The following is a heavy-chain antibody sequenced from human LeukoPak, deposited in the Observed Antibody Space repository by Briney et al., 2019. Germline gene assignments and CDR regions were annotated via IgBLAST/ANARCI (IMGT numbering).Heavy chain of an antibody. CDR3: ARDLTGGYSYGDY. J-gene: IGHJ4*02. V-gene: IGHV3-48*03. CDR1: GFTFSSYE. Sequence: PGGSLRLSCAASGFTFSSYEMNWVRQAPGKGLEWVSYISSSGSTIYYADSVEGRFTISRDNAKNSLYLQMNSLRAEDTAVYYCARDLTGGYSYGDYWGQGTLVTVSS. D-gene: IGHD5-18*01. CDR2: ISSSGSTI.